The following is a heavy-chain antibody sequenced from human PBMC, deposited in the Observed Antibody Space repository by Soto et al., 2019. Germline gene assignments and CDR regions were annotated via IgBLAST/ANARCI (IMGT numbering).Heavy chain of an antibody. D-gene: IGHD4-17*01. CDR3: AAGVTTFDY. CDR1: GTSLSGLP. Sequence: ASVKVSCKVSGTSLSGLPMHWVRQAPGKGLEWMGSLDYEEGERSFAHRFQGRLTVTEDKSTDTAYMELSSLMSEDTAVYYCAAGVTTFDYWGQGTLVTVSS. J-gene: IGHJ4*02. CDR2: LDYEEGER. V-gene: IGHV1-24*01.